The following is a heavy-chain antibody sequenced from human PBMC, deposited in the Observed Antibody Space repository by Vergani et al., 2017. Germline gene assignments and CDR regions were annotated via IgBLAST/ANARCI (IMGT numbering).Heavy chain of an antibody. CDR1: GFTFSSYA. Sequence: EVQLVESGGGLVQPGGSLRLSCAASGFTFSSYAMSWVRQAPGKGLEWVSAISGSGGSTYYADSVKGRFTISRDNSKNTLYLQMNSLRAEDTAVYYCAKAGSGSYTPDYYYFDYWGQGTLVTVSS. D-gene: IGHD1-26*01. V-gene: IGHV3-23*04. J-gene: IGHJ4*02. CDR2: ISGSGGST. CDR3: AKAGSGSYTPDYYYFDY.